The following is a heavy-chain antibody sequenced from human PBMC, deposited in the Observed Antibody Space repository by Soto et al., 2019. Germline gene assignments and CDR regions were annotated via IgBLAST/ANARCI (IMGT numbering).Heavy chain of an antibody. CDR1: GFTFSSYA. CDR2: ISYDGSNK. J-gene: IGHJ6*02. Sequence: GGSLRLSCAASGFTFSSYAMHWVRQAPGKGLECVAVISYDGSNKYYADSVKGRFTISRDNSKNTLYLQMNSLRAEDTAVYYCARDSYGKNYYYYGMDVWGQGTTVTVSS. D-gene: IGHD5-18*01. V-gene: IGHV3-30-3*01. CDR3: ARDSYGKNYYYYGMDV.